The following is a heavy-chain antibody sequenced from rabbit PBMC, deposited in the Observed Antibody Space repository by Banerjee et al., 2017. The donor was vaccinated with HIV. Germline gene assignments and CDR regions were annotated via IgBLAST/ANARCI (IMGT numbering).Heavy chain of an antibody. Sequence: QEQLEESGGDLVKPGASLTLTCTASGLDFSSNYYMCWVRQAPGKGLDLIACIWTTSGSTWYANWAKGRFTISKTSSTVDLKMTSLTAADTATYFCARHGASHGYAMNLWGPGTLVTVS. CDR1: GLDFSSNYY. CDR2: IWTTSGST. CDR3: ARHGASHGYAMNL. D-gene: IGHD6-1*01. J-gene: IGHJ4*01. V-gene: IGHV1S43*01.